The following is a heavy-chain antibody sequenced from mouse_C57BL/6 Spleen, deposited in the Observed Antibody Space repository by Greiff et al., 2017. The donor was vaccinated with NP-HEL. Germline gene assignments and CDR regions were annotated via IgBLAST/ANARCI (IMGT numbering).Heavy chain of an antibody. CDR2: IHPSDSDT. D-gene: IGHD1-1*02. CDR3: ATSLWDYFDY. CDR1: GYTFTSYW. V-gene: IGHV1-74*01. J-gene: IGHJ2*01. Sequence: VKLMESGAELARPGASVKLSCKASGYTFTSYWMHWVKQRPGQGLEWIGRIHPSDSDTNYNQKFKGKATLTVDKSSSTAYMQLSSLTSEDSAVYYCATSLWDYFDYWGQGTTLTVSS.